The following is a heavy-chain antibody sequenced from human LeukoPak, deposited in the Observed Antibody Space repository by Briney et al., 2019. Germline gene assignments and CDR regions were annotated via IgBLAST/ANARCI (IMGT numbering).Heavy chain of an antibody. D-gene: IGHD3-22*01. CDR2: VGGSGGDT. Sequence: GGSLRLSCTASGFTLTSYGMNWVRKAPGKGLGWVSVVGGSGGDTYFADSVKGRITISRDHSKNTLYLQMNSLRAEDRAVYYCAKDISSGYSTLFDLWGQGTLLPVST. CDR3: AKDISSGYSTLFDL. CDR1: GFTLTSYG. V-gene: IGHV3-23*01. J-gene: IGHJ4*02.